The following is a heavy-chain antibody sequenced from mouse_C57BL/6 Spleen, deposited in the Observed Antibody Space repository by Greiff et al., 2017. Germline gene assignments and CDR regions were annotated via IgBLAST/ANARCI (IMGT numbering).Heavy chain of an antibody. CDR2: INYDGSST. V-gene: IGHV5-16*01. D-gene: IGHD2-4*01. CDR1: GFTFSDYY. Sequence: VQLKESEGGLVQPGSSMKLSCTASGFTFSDYYMAWVRQVPEKGLEWVANINYDGSSTYYLDSLKSRFIISRDNAKNILYLQMSSLKSEDTATYYCARARDYDVGAMDYWGQGTSVTVSS. CDR3: ARARDYDVGAMDY. J-gene: IGHJ4*01.